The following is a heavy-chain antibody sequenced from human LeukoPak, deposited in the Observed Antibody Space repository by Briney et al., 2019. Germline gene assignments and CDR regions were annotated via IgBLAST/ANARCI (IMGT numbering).Heavy chain of an antibody. CDR1: GGSISSYC. Sequence: SETLSLTCTVSGGSISSYCWSWIRQPPGKGLEWIGYIYYTGSTNYNPSLKSRVTISVDTSKNQFSLRLSSVTAADTAVYYCASRIGSRLDYWGQGTLVTVSS. CDR3: ASRIGSRLDY. J-gene: IGHJ4*02. V-gene: IGHV4-59*01. D-gene: IGHD3-16*01. CDR2: IYYTGST.